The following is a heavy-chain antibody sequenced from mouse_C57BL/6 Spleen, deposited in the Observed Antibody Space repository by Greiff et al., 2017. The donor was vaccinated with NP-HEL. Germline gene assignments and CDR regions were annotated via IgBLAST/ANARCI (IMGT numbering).Heavy chain of an antibody. CDR2: IDPNSGGT. CDR3: ARGGEVYYDYDGYFDY. J-gene: IGHJ2*01. CDR1: GYTFTSYW. D-gene: IGHD2-4*01. V-gene: IGHV1-72*01. Sequence: QVQLKQPGAELVKPGASVKLSCKASGYTFTSYWMHWVKQRPGRGLEWIGRIDPNSGGTKYNEKFKSKATLTVDKPSSTAYMQLSSLTSEDSAVYYCARGGEVYYDYDGYFDYWGQGTTLTVSS.